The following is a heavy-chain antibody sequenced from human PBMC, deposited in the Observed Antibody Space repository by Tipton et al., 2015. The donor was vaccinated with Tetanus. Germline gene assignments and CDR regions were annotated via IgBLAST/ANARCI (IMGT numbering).Heavy chain of an antibody. J-gene: IGHJ4*02. CDR3: ARDRGGDYYFDY. Sequence: TLSLTCAVYGGSFSGYYWSWIRQPPGKGLEWIGEINHSGSTNYNPSLKSRVTMSVDTSENRFSLKLSSVTAADTAVYYCARDRGGDYYFDYWGQGTLLIVSS. CDR1: GGSFSGYY. CDR2: INHSGST. D-gene: IGHD2-21*02. V-gene: IGHV4-34*01.